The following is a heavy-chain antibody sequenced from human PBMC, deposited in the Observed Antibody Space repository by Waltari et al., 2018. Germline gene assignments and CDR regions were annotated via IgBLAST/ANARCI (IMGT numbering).Heavy chain of an antibody. CDR1: GGSISSYY. Sequence: QVQLQESGPGLVKPSETLSLTCTVSGGSISSYYWSWIRQPPGKGLEWIGYIYYSGSTNYNPSLKSRVTISVDTSKNQFSLKLSSVTAADTAVYYCARGLDYLYYMDVWGKGTTVTVSS. CDR2: IYYSGST. CDR3: ARGLDYLYYMDV. V-gene: IGHV4-59*01. J-gene: IGHJ6*03.